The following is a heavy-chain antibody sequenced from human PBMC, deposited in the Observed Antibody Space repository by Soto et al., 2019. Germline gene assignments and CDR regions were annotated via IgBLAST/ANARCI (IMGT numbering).Heavy chain of an antibody. Sequence: PSETLSLTCTVSGGSISSYYWSWIRQPPGKGLEWIGYIYYSGSTNYNPSLKSRVTISVDTSKNQFSLKLSSVTAADTAVYYCARGRFYYGSGSYYKNWFDPWGQGTLVTVSS. CDR3: ARGRFYYGSGSYYKNWFDP. CDR2: IYYSGST. D-gene: IGHD3-10*01. CDR1: GGSISSYY. V-gene: IGHV4-59*12. J-gene: IGHJ5*02.